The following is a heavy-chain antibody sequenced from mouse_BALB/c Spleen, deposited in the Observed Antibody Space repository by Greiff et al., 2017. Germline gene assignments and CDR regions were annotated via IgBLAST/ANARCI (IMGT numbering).Heavy chain of an antibody. CDR3: ARSDDYDRADWFAY. CDR2: ISYSGST. D-gene: IGHD2-4*01. Sequence: EVKLQESGPSLVKPSQTLSLTCSVTGDSITSGYWNWIRKFPGNKLEYMGYISYSGSTYYNPSLKSRISITRDTSKNQYYLQLNSVTTEDTATYYCARSDDYDRADWFAYWGQGTLVTVSA. V-gene: IGHV3-8*02. J-gene: IGHJ3*01. CDR1: GDSITSGY.